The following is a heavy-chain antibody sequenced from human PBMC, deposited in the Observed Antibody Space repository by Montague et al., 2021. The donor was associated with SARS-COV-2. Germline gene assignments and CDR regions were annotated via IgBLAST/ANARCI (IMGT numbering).Heavy chain of an antibody. J-gene: IGHJ4*02. CDR3: ARVFATVGAMDRNEY. Sequence: SLRLSCAASGFSFSSYEMNWVRQAPGKGLEWVSYISSSSSTIYYADSVKGRFTISRDNAKNSLYLQMNSLRAEDTAVYYCARVFATVGAMDRNEYWGKGSLVTVSA. CDR1: GFSFSSYE. D-gene: IGHD1-26*01. CDR2: ISSSSSTI. V-gene: IGHV3-48*03.